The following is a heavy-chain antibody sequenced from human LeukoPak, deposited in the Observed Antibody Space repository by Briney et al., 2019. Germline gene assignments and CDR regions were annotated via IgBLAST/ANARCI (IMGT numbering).Heavy chain of an antibody. CDR3: ARVPPDYNDLHDALDL. Sequence: SETLSLTCTVSGYSISTGYYWDWIRQPPGKGLEWIGTFYHGGSTYYNPSLKSRVTISVDTSKNQFSLNLTSVTAADTAVYYCARVPPDYNDLHDALDLWGQGTVVTVSS. V-gene: IGHV4-38-2*02. D-gene: IGHD4-17*01. CDR1: GYSISTGYY. J-gene: IGHJ3*01. CDR2: FYHGGST.